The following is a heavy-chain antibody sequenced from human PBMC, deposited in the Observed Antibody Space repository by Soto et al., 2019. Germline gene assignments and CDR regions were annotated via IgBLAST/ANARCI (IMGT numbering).Heavy chain of an antibody. CDR3: ARGDRGAFDL. D-gene: IGHD1-26*01. J-gene: IGHJ3*01. V-gene: IGHV3-74*01. Sequence: EVQVLESGGGLVQPGESLRLSCAASGFTFSYYWMHWVRQAPGMGLVWVSRIHSDRSSTTYADSVKGRFTISRDNARNTLYLQMNSLRAEDTAVYYCARGDRGAFDLWGQVTVLTVSS. CDR2: IHSDRSST. CDR1: GFTFSYYW.